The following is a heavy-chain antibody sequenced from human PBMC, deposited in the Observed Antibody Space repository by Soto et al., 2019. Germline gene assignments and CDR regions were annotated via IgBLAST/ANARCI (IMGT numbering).Heavy chain of an antibody. D-gene: IGHD3-22*01. Sequence: QVQLQESGPGLVKPSETLSLSFTVSGDTSTSYYWGWIRQAPGKGLEWIGHIHNSGTSTHNPSLNGRVTISIDMSKKQFSLKLTSLTSADTAVYYCARDFYDSVGYTWFDSWSQGALVTVSS. V-gene: IGHV4-59*01. CDR2: IHNSGTS. CDR3: ARDFYDSVGYTWFDS. CDR1: GDTSTSYY. J-gene: IGHJ5*01.